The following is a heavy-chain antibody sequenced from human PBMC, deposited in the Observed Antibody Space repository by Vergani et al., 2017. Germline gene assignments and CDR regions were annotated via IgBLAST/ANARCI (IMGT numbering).Heavy chain of an antibody. Sequence: QVQLQESGPGLVKPSETLSLTCSVLGYSISRGYYWGWIRQPPGKGLEWIATVFHSGSAYYNPSLRRRVTISVETSKNQFSLRLTTLTAADTAVYYCARQFWVSQGVGAFETWGRGTEVSVSS. V-gene: IGHV4-38-2*02. CDR2: VFHSGSA. CDR3: ARQFWVSQGVGAFET. D-gene: IGHD3-16*01. CDR1: GYSISRGYY. J-gene: IGHJ3*02.